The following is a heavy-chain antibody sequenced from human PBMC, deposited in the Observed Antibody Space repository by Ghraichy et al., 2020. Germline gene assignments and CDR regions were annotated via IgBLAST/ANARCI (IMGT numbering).Heavy chain of an antibody. D-gene: IGHD2-15*01. CDR3: ARVREYCSGGSCHGMDA. CDR2: ISSRSSYI. V-gene: IGHV3-21*01. CDR1: GFTFSSYS. J-gene: IGHJ6*02. Sequence: GGSLRLSCAASGFTFSSYSMNWVRQAPGKGLEWVSSISSRSSYIYYADSVKGRFTISRDNAKNSLYLQMNSLRAEDTAVYYCARVREYCSGGSCHGMDAWGQGTTVTVSS.